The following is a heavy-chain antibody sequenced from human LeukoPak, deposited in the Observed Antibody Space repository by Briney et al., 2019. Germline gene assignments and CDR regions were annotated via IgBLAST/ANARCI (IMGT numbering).Heavy chain of an antibody. V-gene: IGHV4-59*12. D-gene: IGHD3-22*01. J-gene: IGHJ2*01. CDR2: IYHTGIT. CDR3: ARSSRVNVGSSGYSSRYFAL. Sequence: SETLSLTCTVSGGSISTYYWSWIRQPPGKGLEYIGYIYHTGITNYNPSLKSRVTMSVDTSKNQVSLNLNSVTAADSAVYYCARSSRVNVGSSGYSSRYFALWGRGTLVTVSS. CDR1: GGSISTYY.